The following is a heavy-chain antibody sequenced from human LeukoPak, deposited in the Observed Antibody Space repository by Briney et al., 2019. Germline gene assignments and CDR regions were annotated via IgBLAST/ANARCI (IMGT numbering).Heavy chain of an antibody. CDR2: IVVGSGNT. CDR1: GFTFTSSA. V-gene: IGHV1-58*02. Sequence: SVKVSCKASGFTFTSSAMQWVRQARGQRLEWIGWIVVGSGNTNYAQKFQERATITRDMSTSTAYMELSSLRSEDTAVYYCAARAYYYDSSGYPSWFDPWGQGTLVTVSS. J-gene: IGHJ5*02. D-gene: IGHD3-22*01. CDR3: AARAYYYDSSGYPSWFDP.